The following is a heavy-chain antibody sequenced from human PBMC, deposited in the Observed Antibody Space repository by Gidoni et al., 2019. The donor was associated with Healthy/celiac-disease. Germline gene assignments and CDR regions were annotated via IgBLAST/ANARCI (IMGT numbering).Heavy chain of an antibody. J-gene: IGHJ5*02. CDR1: GGPLSSGGYS. CDR3: ARDGPSPYCSSTSCPRGQFDP. CDR2: IYHSGST. V-gene: IGHV4-30-2*01. Sequence: QLQLQESGSGLVKPSQTLSLTCAVSGGPLSSGGYSWSWIRQPPGKGLEWIGYIYHSGSTYYNPSLKSRVTISVDRSKNQFSLKLSSVTAADTAVYYCARDGPSPYCSSTSCPRGQFDPWGQGTLVTVSS. D-gene: IGHD2-2*01.